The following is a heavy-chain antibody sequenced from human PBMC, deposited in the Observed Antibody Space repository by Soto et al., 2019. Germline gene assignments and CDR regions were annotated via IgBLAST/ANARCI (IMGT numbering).Heavy chain of an antibody. Sequence: QVQLVESGGGVVQPGRSLRLSCAASGFTFSSYGMHWVRQAPGKGLEWVAVISYDGSNNYYADSVKGRFTISRDNSKNTLYLQRNSLSAEDTAVYYCAKDTLRQAVTTLDYWGQGTLVTVSS. CDR2: ISYDGSNN. D-gene: IGHD4-17*01. J-gene: IGHJ4*02. CDR3: AKDTLRQAVTTLDY. V-gene: IGHV3-30*18. CDR1: GFTFSSYG.